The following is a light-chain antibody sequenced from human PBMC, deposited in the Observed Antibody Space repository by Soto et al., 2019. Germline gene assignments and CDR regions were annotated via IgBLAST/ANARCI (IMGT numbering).Light chain of an antibody. CDR1: QTISNY. Sequence: DIQMTQSPSSLSASVGDRVTITCRASQTISNYLNWYQQKPGKAPKLLIYAASSLQSGVPSRFSGSGSGTDFTLTIGGLQTEDFATYFCQQGFSTPVTFGPGTKVDF. V-gene: IGKV1-39*01. CDR3: QQGFSTPVT. J-gene: IGKJ3*01. CDR2: AAS.